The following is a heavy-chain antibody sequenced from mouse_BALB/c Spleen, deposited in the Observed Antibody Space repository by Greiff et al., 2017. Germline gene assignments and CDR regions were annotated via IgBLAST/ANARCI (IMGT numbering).Heavy chain of an antibody. CDR3: ASSLEDYYAMDY. CDR1: GFTFSSYT. D-gene: IGHD1-2*01. V-gene: IGHV5-12-2*01. CDR2: ISNGGGST. Sequence: EVQLVESGGGLVQPGGSLKLSCAASGFTFSSYTMSWVRQTPEKRLEWVAYISNGGGSTYYPDTVKGRFTISRDNAKNTLYLQMSSLKSEDTAMYYCASSLEDYYAMDYWGQGTSVTVSS. J-gene: IGHJ4*01.